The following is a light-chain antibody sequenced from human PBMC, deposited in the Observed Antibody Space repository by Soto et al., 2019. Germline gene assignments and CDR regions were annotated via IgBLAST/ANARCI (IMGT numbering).Light chain of an antibody. J-gene: IGLJ2*01. CDR3: SSYTSSSTVV. V-gene: IGLV2-14*01. CDR1: SSDVGGYKY. Sequence: QSALTQPPSASGSPGQSVTISCTGTSSDVGGYKYVSWYQQHPGKAPKLMIFEVHKRPSGVSNRFSGSKSGNTASLTISGLQAEDEADYYCSSYTSSSTVVFGGGTKLTVL. CDR2: EVH.